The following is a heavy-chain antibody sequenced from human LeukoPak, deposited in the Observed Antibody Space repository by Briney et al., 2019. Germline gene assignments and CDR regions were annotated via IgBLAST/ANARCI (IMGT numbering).Heavy chain of an antibody. CDR2: IKQDGSET. J-gene: IGHJ4*02. Sequence: GGSLRLSCAASGFTYSNYYMSWVRQAPGKGLEWVANIKQDGSETYYVDSVKGRFTISRDNAKNSLYLQMNSLRAEDTAVYYCARDWEYWGQGTLVTVSS. CDR3: ARDWEY. V-gene: IGHV3-7*01. D-gene: IGHD1-26*01. CDR1: GFTYSNYY.